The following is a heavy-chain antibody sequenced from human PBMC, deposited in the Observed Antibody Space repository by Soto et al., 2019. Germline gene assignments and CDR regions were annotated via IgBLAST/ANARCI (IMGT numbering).Heavy chain of an antibody. Sequence: QPGGSLRLSCAASGFTFSSYGMHWVRQAPGKGLEWVAVIWYDGSNKYYADSVKGRFTISRDNSKNTLYLQMNSLRAEDTAVYYCANPIGYSSSWYFDYWGQGTLVTVSS. D-gene: IGHD6-13*01. CDR3: ANPIGYSSSWYFDY. CDR2: IWYDGSNK. CDR1: GFTFSSYG. V-gene: IGHV3-30*02. J-gene: IGHJ4*02.